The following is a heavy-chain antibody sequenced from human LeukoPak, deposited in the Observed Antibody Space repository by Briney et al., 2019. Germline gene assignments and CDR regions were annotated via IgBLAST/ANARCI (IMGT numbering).Heavy chain of an antibody. CDR2: IRNDGSYK. CDR3: AKGGSSWYPGDY. Sequence: PGGSLRLSCAASGFTFSSYGMHWVRQAPGKGLEWVAFIRNDGSYKYYTDSVKGRFTISRDNSKNTLYLEMNSLRAEDTAVYYCAKGGSSWYPGDYWGQGTLVTVSS. CDR1: GFTFSSYG. V-gene: IGHV3-30*02. J-gene: IGHJ4*02. D-gene: IGHD6-13*01.